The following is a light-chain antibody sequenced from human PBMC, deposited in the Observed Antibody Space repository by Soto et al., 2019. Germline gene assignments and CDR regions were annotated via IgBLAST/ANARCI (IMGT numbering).Light chain of an antibody. J-gene: IGKJ5*01. CDR1: QSVSSN. V-gene: IGKV3-11*01. CDR3: QQRSNWPLT. Sequence: EIVMTQSPATLSVSPGEIATLSFRASQSVSSNLAWYQQKPGQAPRLLIYDASNRATGIPARFSGSGSGTDFTLTISSLEPEDFAVYYCQQRSNWPLTFGQGTRLEIK. CDR2: DAS.